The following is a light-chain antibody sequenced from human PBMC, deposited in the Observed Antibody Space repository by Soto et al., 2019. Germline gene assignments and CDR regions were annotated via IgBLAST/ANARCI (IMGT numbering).Light chain of an antibody. CDR3: QQRGNWPLT. Sequence: ETVLTQSPATLSLSPGERATLSCRASQSVSIYLAWYQQKHGQAPRLLIYDASNRATGIPARFTGSGSGTDFTLTISSLEPEDSATYYCQQRGNWPLTFGQGTRLEIK. J-gene: IGKJ5*01. V-gene: IGKV3-11*01. CDR2: DAS. CDR1: QSVSIY.